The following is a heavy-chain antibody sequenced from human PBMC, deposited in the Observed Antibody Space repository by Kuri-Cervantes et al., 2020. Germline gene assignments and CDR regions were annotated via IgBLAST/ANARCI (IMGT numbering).Heavy chain of an antibody. J-gene: IGHJ6*03. V-gene: IGHV3-48*01. CDR3: ARDAIPTDYYHFYMDV. CDR1: GFTFSRYS. D-gene: IGHD2-21*01. Sequence: GESLKISCAASGFTFSRYSMNWVRQAPGKGLEWVSYITSSSNTRYYADSVKGRFTISRDNAKNSLYLQMNSLRAEDTAVYYCARDAIPTDYYHFYMDVWGKGTTVTVSS. CDR2: ITSSSNTR.